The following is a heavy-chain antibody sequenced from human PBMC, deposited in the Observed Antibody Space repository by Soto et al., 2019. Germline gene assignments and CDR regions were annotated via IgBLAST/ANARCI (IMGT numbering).Heavy chain of an antibody. CDR3: AIDSGGYQLHQGAFDI. V-gene: IGHV1-18*01. D-gene: IGHD2-2*01. CDR1: GYTFTSYG. Sequence: QVQLVQSGAEVKKPGASVKVSCKASGYTFTSYGISWVRQAPGQGLEWMGWISAYNGNTNYAQKLQGRVTMTTDTSTSTTYMELRSLRSDDTAVYYCAIDSGGYQLHQGAFDIWGQGTMVTVSS. CDR2: ISAYNGNT. J-gene: IGHJ3*02.